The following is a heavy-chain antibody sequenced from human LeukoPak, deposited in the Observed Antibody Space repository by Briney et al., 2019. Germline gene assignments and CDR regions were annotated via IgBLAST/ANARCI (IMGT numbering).Heavy chain of an antibody. CDR2: IYYSGST. CDR1: GGSISSSSYY. CDR3: ARNLRYFDRAHFDY. D-gene: IGHD3-9*01. J-gene: IGHJ4*02. Sequence: PSETLSLTCTVSGGSISSSSYYWGWIRQPPGKGLEWIGSIYYSGSTYYNPSLKSRVTISVDTSKNQFSLKLSSVTAADTAVYYCARNLRYFDRAHFDYWGQGTLVTVSS. V-gene: IGHV4-39*07.